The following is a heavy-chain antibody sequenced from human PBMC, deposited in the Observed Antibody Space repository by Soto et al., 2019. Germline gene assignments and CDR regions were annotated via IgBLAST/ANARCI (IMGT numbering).Heavy chain of an antibody. CDR2: IIPMFGTA. CDR3: AHFSVGGPARSGAFDI. D-gene: IGHD2-2*01. V-gene: IGHV1-69*01. J-gene: IGHJ3*02. Sequence: QVQLVQSGAEVKKPGSSVKVSCTASGGTFSNYAINWVRQAPGQGLEWMGGIIPMFGTANYAQNYQARVTITADESTSTAHMELSSLRSEDTAVYFCAHFSVGGPARSGAFDIWGQGTMVTVSS. CDR1: GGTFSNYA.